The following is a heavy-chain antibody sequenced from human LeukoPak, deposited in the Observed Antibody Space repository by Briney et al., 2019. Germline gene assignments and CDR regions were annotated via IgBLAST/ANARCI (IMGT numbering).Heavy chain of an antibody. CDR3: AREVVPAAPRGLYHHNYGMNV. D-gene: IGHD2-15*01. Sequence: ASLKVSCKASGYTFTDYYIHWVRQAPGRGLEWVGRIKPNSGATNYAQTFQDRVTMTRDTSMSTVYMEVSSLTVDDTAVYYCAREVVPAAPRGLYHHNYGMNVWGPGATVTVSS. V-gene: IGHV1-2*02. CDR2: IKPNSGAT. J-gene: IGHJ6*02. CDR1: GYTFTDYY.